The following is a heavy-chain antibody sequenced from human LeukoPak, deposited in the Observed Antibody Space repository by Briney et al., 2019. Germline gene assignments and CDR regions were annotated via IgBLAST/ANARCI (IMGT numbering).Heavy chain of an antibody. CDR1: GGSISSYY. Sequence: PSETLSLTCTVSGGSISSYYWSWIRQPPGKGLEWIGYIYYSGSTYYNPSLKSRVTISVDTSKNQFSLKLSSVTAADTAVYYCARVRSGTGTTIFGVVRPGAFDIWGQGTMVTVSS. D-gene: IGHD3-3*01. J-gene: IGHJ3*02. CDR3: ARVRSGTGTTIFGVVRPGAFDI. V-gene: IGHV4-59*12. CDR2: IYYSGST.